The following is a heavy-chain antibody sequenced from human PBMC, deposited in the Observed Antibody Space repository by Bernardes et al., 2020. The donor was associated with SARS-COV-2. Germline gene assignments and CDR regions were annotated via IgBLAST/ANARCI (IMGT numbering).Heavy chain of an antibody. J-gene: IGHJ6*02. CDR2: ISCRSFTV. D-gene: IGHD1-1*01. CDR1: GFIFNDYA. Sequence: GGSLRLSCAASGFIFNDYAMNWVRQAPGTGLEWVLYISCRSFTVYYADSVKGRFTISRNNAKNSLYLQMNSLRDEDRAVYYCARSWNGDYSFGMDVWGPGTTVTVSS. CDR3: ARSWNGDYSFGMDV. V-gene: IGHV3-48*02.